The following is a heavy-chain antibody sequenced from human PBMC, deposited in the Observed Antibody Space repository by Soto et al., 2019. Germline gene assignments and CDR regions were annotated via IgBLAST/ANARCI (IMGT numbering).Heavy chain of an antibody. Sequence: QVQLVQSGAEVKKPGASVKVSCKASGYTFTRYGISWVRQAPGQGLQWMGWISAYNGNTNYAQKLQGRVTMTTDTATSTAYLELRSLRSDDTAVYYCARDPRIAAANTDGDAGWFDLWGQGTLVTVSS. D-gene: IGHD6-13*01. CDR1: GYTFTRYG. CDR3: ARDPRIAAANTDGDAGWFDL. CDR2: ISAYNGNT. J-gene: IGHJ5*02. V-gene: IGHV1-18*01.